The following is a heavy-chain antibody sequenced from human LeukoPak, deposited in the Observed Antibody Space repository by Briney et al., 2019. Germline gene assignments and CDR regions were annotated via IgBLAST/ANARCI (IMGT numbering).Heavy chain of an antibody. J-gene: IGHJ6*02. CDR2: IYYSGST. V-gene: IGHV4-59*01. CDR3: ARVGYYYYGMDV. D-gene: IGHD1-26*01. Sequence: SETLSLTCAVYGGSFSGYYWSWIRQPPGKGLEWIGYIYYSGSTNYNPSLKSRVTISVDTSKNQFSLKLSSVTAADTAVYYCARVGYYYYGMDVWGQGTTVTVSS. CDR1: GGSFSGYY.